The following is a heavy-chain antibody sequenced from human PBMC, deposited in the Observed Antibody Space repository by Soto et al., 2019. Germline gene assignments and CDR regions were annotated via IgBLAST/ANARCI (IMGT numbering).Heavy chain of an antibody. V-gene: IGHV1-18*01. D-gene: IGHD3-22*01. J-gene: IGHJ3*02. Sequence: GASVKVSCKASGYTFTSYGISWVRQAPGQGLEWVGWISAYNGNTNYAQKLQGRVTMTTDTSTSTVYMERSSLRSEDTAVYYCARDSVLDYYDSSGTDAFDIWGQGTMVTVS. CDR1: GYTFTSYG. CDR2: ISAYNGNT. CDR3: ARDSVLDYYDSSGTDAFDI.